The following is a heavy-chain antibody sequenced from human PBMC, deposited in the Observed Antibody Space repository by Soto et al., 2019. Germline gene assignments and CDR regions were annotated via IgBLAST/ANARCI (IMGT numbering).Heavy chain of an antibody. V-gene: IGHV3-30*18. CDR2: ISYDGSKE. D-gene: IGHD4-17*01. CDR3: AKDLRLGSKDYYYYGMDV. Sequence: QVQLVESGGGVVQPGRSLRLSCAASGFTFSSYGMHWVRQAPGKGLEWVAVISYDGSKEFYADSVKGRFTISRDNSKNTLYLQMNSLRAEDTAVYYCAKDLRLGSKDYYYYGMDVWGQGTTVTVSS. J-gene: IGHJ6*02. CDR1: GFTFSSYG.